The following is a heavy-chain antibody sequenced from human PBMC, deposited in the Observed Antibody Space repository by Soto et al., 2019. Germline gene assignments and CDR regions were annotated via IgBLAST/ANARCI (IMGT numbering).Heavy chain of an antibody. CDR3: ARDTRYFDY. D-gene: IGHD1-26*01. Sequence: QVQLVQSGAEVKKPASSVKVSCNASGGTFSSYTISWVRQAPGQGLEWMGRIIPILGIANYAQKFQGRVTITADKSTSTAYMELSSLSSEDTAVYYWARDTRYFDYWGQGPLVTVSS. CDR1: GGTFSSYT. CDR2: IIPILGIA. V-gene: IGHV1-69*08. J-gene: IGHJ4*02.